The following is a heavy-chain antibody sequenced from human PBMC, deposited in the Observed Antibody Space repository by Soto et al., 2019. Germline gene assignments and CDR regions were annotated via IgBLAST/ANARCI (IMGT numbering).Heavy chain of an antibody. D-gene: IGHD1-1*01. CDR3: ARGGTRSADLPTY. J-gene: IGHJ4*02. V-gene: IGHV4-4*07. CDR1: GDSINNYY. Sequence: VRLQESGPGLVEPSETLSLTCSVSGDSINNYYWSWIRQPAGKGLEWIGRIYSSGSANYNPSLKTRGTMSVATSKNQVFLSVTTVNAADTAVYFCARGGTRSADLPTYWGQGIQVIVSS. CDR2: IYSSGSA.